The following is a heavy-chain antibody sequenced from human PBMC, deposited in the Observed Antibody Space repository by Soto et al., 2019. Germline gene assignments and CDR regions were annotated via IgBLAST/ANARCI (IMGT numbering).Heavy chain of an antibody. CDR1: GFTFSNYW. D-gene: IGHD3-22*01. CDR2: IKEDGSEK. CDR3: AILNYYESSADDY. J-gene: IGHJ4*02. Sequence: PGGSLKLSCAAYGFTFSNYWMSWVRQAPGKGLEWVANIKEDGSEKYYVDSVKGRFTISRDNAKNSLYLQMNSLRAEDTAVYYCAILNYYESSADDYWGQGT. V-gene: IGHV3-7*05.